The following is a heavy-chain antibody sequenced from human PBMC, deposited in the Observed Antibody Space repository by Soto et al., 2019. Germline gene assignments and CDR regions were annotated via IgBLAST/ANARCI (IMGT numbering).Heavy chain of an antibody. D-gene: IGHD2-2*01. CDR3: ARGRVVVPAAVMFNCLDP. J-gene: IGHJ5*02. Sequence: PSETLSLTCIVSGGSISEKYWNWVRQPPGKGLEWIGLIFHGGSTYYNPSLRSRVTISVDRSRTQFSLKMSSVTAADTAVYYCARGRVVVPAAVMFNCLDPWGQGALVTAPQ. V-gene: IGHV4-59*12. CDR1: GGSISEKY. CDR2: IFHGGST.